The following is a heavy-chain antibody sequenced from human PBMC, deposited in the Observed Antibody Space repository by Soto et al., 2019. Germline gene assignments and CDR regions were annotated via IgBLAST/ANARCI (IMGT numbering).Heavy chain of an antibody. Sequence: EVQLVESGGGFIYPGGSLRLSCAASGLTISNAWMNWVRQAPGKGLEWVGRIKTNTEGGTTDYAAAVKGRFTVSRDGSKNTLYLQMNSLKTEDTAVYYCTTGSVEGVWGQGTTVTVSS. V-gene: IGHV3-15*07. CDR1: GLTISNAW. CDR3: TTGSVEGV. J-gene: IGHJ6*02. CDR2: IKTNTEGGTT. D-gene: IGHD2-15*01.